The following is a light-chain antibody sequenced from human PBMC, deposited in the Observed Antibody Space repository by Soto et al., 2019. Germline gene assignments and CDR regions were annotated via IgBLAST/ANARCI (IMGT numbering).Light chain of an antibody. Sequence: QSALTQPASVSGSPGQSITISCTGTSSDIGGYNYVSWYQQHPGKAPKLMIYAVTNRPSGVSNRFSGSKSGNTASLTISGLQAEDEAAYYCSSYTSSNTLVFGGGTKLTVL. J-gene: IGLJ2*01. CDR1: SSDIGGYNY. V-gene: IGLV2-14*03. CDR3: SSYTSSNTLV. CDR2: AVT.